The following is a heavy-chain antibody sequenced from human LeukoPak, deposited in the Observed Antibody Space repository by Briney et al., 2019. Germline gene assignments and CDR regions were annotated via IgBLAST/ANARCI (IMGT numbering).Heavy chain of an antibody. CDR3: ARGFCSGWYFDY. CDR1: GGSFSGYY. V-gene: IGHV4-34*01. D-gene: IGHD6-19*01. Sequence: SETLSLTCAVYGGSFSGYYWSWIRQPPGKGLEWIGEINHSGSTNYNPSLKSRVTISVDTSKNQFSLKLSSVTAADTAVYYCARGFCSGWYFDYWGQGTLVTVSS. J-gene: IGHJ4*02. CDR2: INHSGST.